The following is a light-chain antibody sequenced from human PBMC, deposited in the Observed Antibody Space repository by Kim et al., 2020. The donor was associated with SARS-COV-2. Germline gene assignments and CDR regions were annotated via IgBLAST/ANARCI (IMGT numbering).Light chain of an antibody. J-gene: IGLJ2*01. CDR3: QSRDSGGSVI. Sequence: VALGKTVRITCQGDSLRSYYATWYQQKPRQDPVLVIYGRNNRPSGIPDRFSGSASGNTASLTISGAQAEDEADFYCQSRDSGGSVIFGGGTKLTVL. V-gene: IGLV3-19*01. CDR2: GRN. CDR1: SLRSYY.